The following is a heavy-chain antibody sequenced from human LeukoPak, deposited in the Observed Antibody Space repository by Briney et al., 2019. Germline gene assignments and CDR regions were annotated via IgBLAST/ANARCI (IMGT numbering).Heavy chain of an antibody. CDR2: IYTSGST. CDR1: GGSISSYY. Sequence: PSETLSLTCTVSGGSISSYYWSWIRQPAGKGLEWIGRIYTSGSTNYNPSLKSRVTMSVDTSKNQFSLKLSSVTAADTAVYYCARDYDFWSGYYPGDYYYYYMDVWGKGTTVTVSS. V-gene: IGHV4-4*07. J-gene: IGHJ6*03. CDR3: ARDYDFWSGYYPGDYYYYYMDV. D-gene: IGHD3-3*01.